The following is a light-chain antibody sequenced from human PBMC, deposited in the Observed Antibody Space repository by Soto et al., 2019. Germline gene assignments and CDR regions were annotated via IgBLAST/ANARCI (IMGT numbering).Light chain of an antibody. Sequence: EIVLTQSAATLSLSPGERATLSCRASQSVSSYLAWYQQKPGQAPRLLIYDASNRATGIPARFSGSGSGTEFTLTISSLQSEDFSVYYCQQYGSSLPFGQGTRLEIK. CDR2: DAS. J-gene: IGKJ5*01. CDR1: QSVSSY. CDR3: QQYGSSLP. V-gene: IGKV3-11*01.